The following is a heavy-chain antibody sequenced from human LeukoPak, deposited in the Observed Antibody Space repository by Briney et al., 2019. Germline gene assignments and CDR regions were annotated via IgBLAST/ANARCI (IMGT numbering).Heavy chain of an antibody. CDR2: IYYSGST. Sequence: PSETLSLTCTVSGGSISSSSYYWGWIRQPPGKGLEWIGSIYYSGSTYYNPSPKSRVTISVDTSKNQFSLKLSSVTAADTAVYYCARHDIHDISTVDYWGPGTLVTASS. D-gene: IGHD3-9*01. CDR1: GGSISSSSYY. CDR3: ARHDIHDISTVDY. J-gene: IGHJ4*02. V-gene: IGHV4-39*01.